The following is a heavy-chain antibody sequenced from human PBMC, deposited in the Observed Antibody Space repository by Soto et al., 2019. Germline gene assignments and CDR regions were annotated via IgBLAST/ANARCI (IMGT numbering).Heavy chain of an antibody. V-gene: IGHV3-11*06. CDR1: GFTFSDYY. Sequence: LRLSCAASGFTFSDYYMSWIRQAPGKGLEWVSYISSSSSYTNYADSVKGRFTISRDNAKNSLYLQMNSLRAEDTAVYYCATTITIFGVVPFDYWGQGTLVTVSS. CDR3: ATTITIFGVVPFDY. D-gene: IGHD3-3*01. J-gene: IGHJ4*02. CDR2: ISSSSSYT.